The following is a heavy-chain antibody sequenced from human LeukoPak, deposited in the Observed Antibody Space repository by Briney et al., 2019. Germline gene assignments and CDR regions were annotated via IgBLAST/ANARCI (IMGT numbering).Heavy chain of an antibody. D-gene: IGHD1-1*01. J-gene: IGHJ3*01. Sequence: SETLSLTCTVSGGSISTNYWSWVRQPAGKGPEWIGRFSVGGRTNYHPSLKSRVTMSRDTSKNQFSLKVNSVTPADSAKYYCARERPGNDVLSPFDVWGQGIMITVSS. CDR1: GGSISTNY. CDR3: ARERPGNDVLSPFDV. CDR2: FSVGGRT. V-gene: IGHV4-4*07.